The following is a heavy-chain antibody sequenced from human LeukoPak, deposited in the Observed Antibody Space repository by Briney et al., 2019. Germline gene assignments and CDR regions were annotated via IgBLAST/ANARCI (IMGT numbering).Heavy chain of an antibody. Sequence: PSETLSLTCTVSGGSISSGSYYWSWIRQPAGKGLEWIGRIYTSGSTNYNPSLKSRVTISVDTSKNQFSLKLSSVTAADTAVYYCARTDYYDSSGYYPDAFDIWGQGTMVTVSS. CDR2: IYTSGST. CDR3: ARTDYYDSSGYYPDAFDI. D-gene: IGHD3-22*01. V-gene: IGHV4-61*02. J-gene: IGHJ3*02. CDR1: GGSISSGSYY.